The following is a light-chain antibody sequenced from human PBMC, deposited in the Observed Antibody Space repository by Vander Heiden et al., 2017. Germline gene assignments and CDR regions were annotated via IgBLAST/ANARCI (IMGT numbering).Light chain of an antibody. J-gene: IGKJ4*01. V-gene: IGKV1-9*01. CDR1: QGISSY. Sequence: IQLTQSPSSLSASVGDRVTITCRASQGISSYLAWYQQKPGKAPKLLMYAASTLQSGVPSRFSGSGSGTDFTLTISSLQPEDSATYYCQQLINYPLTFGGGTKVEF. CDR2: AAS. CDR3: QQLINYPLT.